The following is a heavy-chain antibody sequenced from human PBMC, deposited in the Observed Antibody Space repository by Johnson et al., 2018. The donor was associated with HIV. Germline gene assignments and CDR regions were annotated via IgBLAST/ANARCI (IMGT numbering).Heavy chain of an antibody. CDR1: GFTFDNYA. CDR3: AIRGEYCSDGSCYDAFDI. J-gene: IGHJ3*02. V-gene: IGHV3-20*04. D-gene: IGHD2-15*01. CDR2: INWNGGNT. Sequence: EVQLVESGGGVVQPGGSLRLSCAASGFTFDNYAMTWVRQAPGKGLEWVSDINWNGGNTGYGDSVKGRFTVSRDNAKNSLSLQIHILIAEDPALYYCAIRGEYCSDGSCYDAFDIWGQGTMVTVSS.